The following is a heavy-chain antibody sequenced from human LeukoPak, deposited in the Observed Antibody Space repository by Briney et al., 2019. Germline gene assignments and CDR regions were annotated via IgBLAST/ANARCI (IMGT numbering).Heavy chain of an antibody. CDR1: GGSIRRSGYS. CDR2: IWDSGNS. CDR3: AKGDVEEWFDY. D-gene: IGHD3-16*01. Sequence: MPSETLSLTCAVSGGSIRRSGYSWNWIRQPPGKGLEWIGYIWDSGNSYYSPSLKSRVTISLDKSKNLFSLKINSVTGADTAVYFCAKGDVEEWFDYWGPGILVTVSS. V-gene: IGHV4-30-2*01. J-gene: IGHJ5*01.